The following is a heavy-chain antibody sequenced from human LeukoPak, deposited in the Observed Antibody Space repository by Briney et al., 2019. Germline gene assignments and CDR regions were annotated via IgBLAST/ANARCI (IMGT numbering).Heavy chain of an antibody. CDR2: IWYDGSNK. CDR3: ARDSGYSYGPNGYFDY. J-gene: IGHJ4*02. Sequence: GGSLRLSCAASGFTFSSYGMHWVRQAPGEGLEWVAVIWYDGSNKYYADSVKGRFTISRDNSKNTLYLQMNSLRAEDTAVYYCARDSGYSYGPNGYFDYWGQGTLVTVSS. D-gene: IGHD5-18*01. V-gene: IGHV3-33*01. CDR1: GFTFSSYG.